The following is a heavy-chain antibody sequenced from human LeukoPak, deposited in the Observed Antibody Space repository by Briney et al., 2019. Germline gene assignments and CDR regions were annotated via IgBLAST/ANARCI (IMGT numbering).Heavy chain of an antibody. J-gene: IGHJ4*02. Sequence: GGSLRLSCAASGFTFSDYYMNWIRQAPGKGLEWVAVISYDGSNKYYADSVKGRFTISRDNSKNTLYLQMNSLRAEDTAVYYCAKEREKDFWSWGQGTLVTVSS. V-gene: IGHV3-30*18. CDR2: ISYDGSNK. CDR1: GFTFSDYY. D-gene: IGHD3-3*01. CDR3: AKEREKDFWS.